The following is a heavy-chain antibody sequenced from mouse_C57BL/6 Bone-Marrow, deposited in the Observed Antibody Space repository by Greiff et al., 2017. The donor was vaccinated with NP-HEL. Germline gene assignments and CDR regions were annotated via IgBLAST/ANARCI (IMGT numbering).Heavy chain of an antibody. V-gene: IGHV8-8*01. D-gene: IGHD4-1*01. CDR3: ALILLWDVGGLGFAY. CDR2: IWWDDDK. J-gene: IGHJ3*01. CDR1: GFSLSTFGMG. Sequence: QVTLKESGPGILQPSQTLSLTCSFSGFSLSTFGMGVGRIRQPSGTGLEWLAHIWWDDDKYYNHALKRRLTISKDTSKKQVFLKIANVDTADTATYYCALILLWDVGGLGFAYWGQGTLVTVSA.